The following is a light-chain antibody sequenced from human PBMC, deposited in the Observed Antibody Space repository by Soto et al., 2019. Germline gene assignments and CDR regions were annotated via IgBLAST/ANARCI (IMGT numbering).Light chain of an antibody. Sequence: QSALTQPASVSGSPGQSITISCTGTSSDVGGYNYVSWYQQHPGKAPKLMIYEVSNRPSGVSNRFSGSKSGNTASLTISGLPAEDEAYYYCSSYTSSSSYVFGTGTQLTVL. CDR3: SSYTSSSSYV. CDR1: SSDVGGYNY. J-gene: IGLJ1*01. V-gene: IGLV2-14*01. CDR2: EVS.